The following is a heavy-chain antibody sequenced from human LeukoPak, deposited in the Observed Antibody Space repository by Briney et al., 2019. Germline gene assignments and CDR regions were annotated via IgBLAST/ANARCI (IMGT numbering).Heavy chain of an antibody. V-gene: IGHV4-39*01. Sequence: SETLSLTCTVSGGSISSSSYYWGWIRQPPGKGLEWIGSIYYSGSTYYNPSLKSRVTISVDTSKNQFSLKLSSVTAADTAVYYCARAGYTSNWHFDYWGQGALVTVSS. CDR2: IYYSGST. J-gene: IGHJ4*02. D-gene: IGHD6-13*01. CDR3: ARAGYTSNWHFDY. CDR1: GGSISSSSYY.